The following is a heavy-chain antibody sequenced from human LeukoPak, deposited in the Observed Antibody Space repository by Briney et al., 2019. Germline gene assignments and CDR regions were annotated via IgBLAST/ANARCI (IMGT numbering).Heavy chain of an antibody. CDR2: IRGSGGST. CDR1: GFTFSSYA. Sequence: PGGSLRLSCAGSGFTFSSYAMSWVRQAPGKGLEWVSGIRGSGGSTYYADSVKGRFTISRDNSKNTLYLQMNSLRAEDTAVYYCAKDLAYCSGGTCYWGQGTLVTVSS. CDR3: AKDLAYCSGGTCY. J-gene: IGHJ4*02. D-gene: IGHD2-15*01. V-gene: IGHV3-23*01.